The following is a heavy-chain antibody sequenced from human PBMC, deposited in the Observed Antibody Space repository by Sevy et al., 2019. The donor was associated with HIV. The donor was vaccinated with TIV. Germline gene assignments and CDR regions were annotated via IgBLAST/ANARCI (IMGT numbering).Heavy chain of an antibody. CDR1: GFTFGSYT. J-gene: IGHJ4*02. D-gene: IGHD3-22*01. V-gene: IGHV3-30-3*01. CDR2: ISQTYDGSKK. Sequence: GGSLRLSCAASGFTFGSYTLHWVRQAPGKGLEWVALISQTYDGSKKYYIDSVQGRFTTSRDNSKNTLYLQMDSLRPEDTAVYYCAIDNSGYFFFDYWGQGTLVTVSS. CDR3: AIDNSGYFFFDY.